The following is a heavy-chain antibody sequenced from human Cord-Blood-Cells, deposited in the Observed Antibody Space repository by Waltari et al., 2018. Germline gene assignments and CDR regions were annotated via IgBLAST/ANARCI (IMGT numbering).Heavy chain of an antibody. CDR3: ARGLYYDFWSGLYYFDY. J-gene: IGHJ4*02. CDR1: GGTFSSYA. V-gene: IGHV1-69*01. D-gene: IGHD3-3*01. Sequence: QVQLVQSGAEVKKPGSSVKVSCKASGGTFSSYALSWVRQAPGQGLEWMGGIIPIFGTANYAQKFQGRVTITADESTSTAYMELSSLRSEDTAVYYCARGLYYDFWSGLYYFDYWGQGTLVTVSS. CDR2: IIPIFGTA.